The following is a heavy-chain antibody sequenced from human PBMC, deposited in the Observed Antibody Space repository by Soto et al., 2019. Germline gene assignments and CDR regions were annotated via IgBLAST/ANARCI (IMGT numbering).Heavy chain of an antibody. V-gene: IGHV3-74*01. Sequence: DVQLVETGGGVVPPGGSLRLSCAASGLTFNRYWMHWVRHAPGKGLVWVSHINTDGSSTNYADSVKGRFTIARDTAKSTLFLQMNSLRDEDTAVYYWAREFCSGGNCYTYYFDPWGQGIPVTVSS. CDR1: GLTFNRYW. CDR3: AREFCSGGNCYTYYFDP. J-gene: IGHJ5*02. CDR2: INTDGSST. D-gene: IGHD2-15*01.